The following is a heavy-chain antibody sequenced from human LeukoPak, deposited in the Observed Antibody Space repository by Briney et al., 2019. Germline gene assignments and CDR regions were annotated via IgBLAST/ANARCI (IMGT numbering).Heavy chain of an antibody. J-gene: IGHJ3*02. Sequence: TPSGTLSLTCAVSGGSISSSNWWSWVRQPPGKGLEWIGEIYHSGSTNYNPSLKSRVTISVDKSKNQFSLKLSSVTAADTAVYYCARVEWTNTVTTYPDAFDIWGQGTMVTVSS. CDR1: GGSISSSNW. CDR2: IYHSGST. CDR3: ARVEWTNTVTTYPDAFDI. V-gene: IGHV4-4*02. D-gene: IGHD4-17*01.